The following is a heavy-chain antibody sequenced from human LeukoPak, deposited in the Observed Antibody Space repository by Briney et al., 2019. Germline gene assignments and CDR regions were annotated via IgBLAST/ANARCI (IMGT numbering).Heavy chain of an antibody. CDR2: ISSSSSYI. CDR1: GFTFSSYW. CDR3: ARDRDYSTLFDY. V-gene: IGHV3-21*01. D-gene: IGHD4-17*01. Sequence: SGGFLRLSCAASGFTFSSYWMNWVRQAPGKGLEWVSSISSSSSYIYYADSVKGRFTISRDNAKNSLYLQMNSLRAEDTAVYYCARDRDYSTLFDYWGQGTLVTVSS. J-gene: IGHJ4*02.